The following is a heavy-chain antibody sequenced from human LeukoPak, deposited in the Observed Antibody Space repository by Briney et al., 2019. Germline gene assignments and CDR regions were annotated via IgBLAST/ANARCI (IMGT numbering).Heavy chain of an antibody. J-gene: IGHJ6*02. V-gene: IGHV4-59*08. CDR1: GGSISSYY. Sequence: PSEPLSLTCTVSGGSISSYYWSWIRQPPGKGLEWIGYIYYSGSTNYNPSLKSRVTISVDTSKNQFSLKLSSVTAADTAVYYCARTTTVTRSMDVWGQGTTVTVSS. CDR2: IYYSGST. CDR3: ARTTTVTRSMDV. D-gene: IGHD4-11*01.